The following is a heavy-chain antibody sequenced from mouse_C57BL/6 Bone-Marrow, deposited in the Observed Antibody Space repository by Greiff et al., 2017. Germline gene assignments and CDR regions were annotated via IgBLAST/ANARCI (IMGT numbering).Heavy chain of an antibody. V-gene: IGHV1-81*01. CDR2: IYPRSGNT. D-gene: IGHD1-1*01. CDR3: ARGHYGSMYFDV. J-gene: IGHJ1*03. Sequence: QVQLKQSGAELARPGASVKLSCKASGYTFTSYGISWVKQRTGQGLEWIGEIYPRSGNTYYNEKFKGKATLTADKSSSTAYMELRSLTSEDSAVYFCARGHYGSMYFDVWGTGTTVTVSS. CDR1: GYTFTSYG.